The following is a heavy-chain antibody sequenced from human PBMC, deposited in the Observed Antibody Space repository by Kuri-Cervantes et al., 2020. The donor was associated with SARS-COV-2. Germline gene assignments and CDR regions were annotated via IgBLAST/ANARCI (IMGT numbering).Heavy chain of an antibody. CDR3: ARVKSVVTPDIDY. Sequence: GSLRLSCSVYGGSVSGYYWSWIRQPPGKGLEWIGEINHSGSTNYNPSLKSRVTISVDTSKNQFSLKLSSVTAADTAVYYCARVKSVVTPDIDYWGQGTLVTVSS. J-gene: IGHJ4*02. V-gene: IGHV4-34*01. D-gene: IGHD4-23*01. CDR2: INHSGST. CDR1: GGSVSGYY.